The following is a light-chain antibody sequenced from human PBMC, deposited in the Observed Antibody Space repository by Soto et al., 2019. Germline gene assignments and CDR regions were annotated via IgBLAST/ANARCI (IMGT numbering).Light chain of an antibody. CDR3: SSYSNSTTLVI. CDR2: EVS. J-gene: IGLJ2*01. CDR1: SSDVGSYNY. Sequence: QSALTQPASVSGSPGQSITISCTGTSSDVGSYNYVSWYQHHPDKAPKLMIYEVSNRPSGVSNRFSGSKSGNTASLTISGLQVEDEADYYCSSYSNSTTLVIFGGGTKLTVL. V-gene: IGLV2-14*01.